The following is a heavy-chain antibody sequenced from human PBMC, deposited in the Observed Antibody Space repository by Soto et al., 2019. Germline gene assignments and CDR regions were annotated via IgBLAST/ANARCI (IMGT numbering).Heavy chain of an antibody. J-gene: IGHJ6*02. CDR3: ARIKLVEWFFINVDVYDMDV. V-gene: IGHV3-48*02. CDR2: ISSDSRTI. D-gene: IGHD3-3*01. Sequence: GGSLRLSCGASGFSLSDYAVNWVRQAPGKRLEWVSFISSDSRTIYYADSVEGRFTDSRDNARNSVSLQMDSLRDEDAAGYYCARIKLVEWFFINVDVYDMDVWGQGTPVTVSS. CDR1: GFSLSDYA.